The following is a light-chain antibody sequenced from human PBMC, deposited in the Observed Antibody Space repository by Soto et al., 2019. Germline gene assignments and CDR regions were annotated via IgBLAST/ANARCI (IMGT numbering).Light chain of an antibody. Sequence: QSVLTQPPSVSAAPGQKVTISCSGSSSNIGNFYVSWYQHLPGTAPKLLIYDSNKRPSGIPDRFSGSKSGTSATLGITGLQTAEEADYHCGVWDRSLTTYVFGTGTKVTVL. V-gene: IGLV1-51*01. J-gene: IGLJ1*01. CDR1: SSNIGNFY. CDR2: DSN. CDR3: GVWDRSLTTYV.